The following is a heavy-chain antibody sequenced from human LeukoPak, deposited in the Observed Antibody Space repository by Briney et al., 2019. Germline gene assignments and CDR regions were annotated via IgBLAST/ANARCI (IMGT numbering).Heavy chain of an antibody. J-gene: IGHJ4*02. V-gene: IGHV3-23*01. D-gene: IGHD5-24*01. CDR2: ISGSGGST. CDR1: GFTFSSYA. Sequence: GGSLRLSCAASGFTFSSYAMSWVRQAPGKGLEWVSAISGSGGSTYYADAVKGRFTISRDNSRSTLYLQMNSLRVEDTAVYYCAKDAIYGDGYWEFDYWGQGNLVTVSS. CDR3: AKDAIYGDGYWEFDY.